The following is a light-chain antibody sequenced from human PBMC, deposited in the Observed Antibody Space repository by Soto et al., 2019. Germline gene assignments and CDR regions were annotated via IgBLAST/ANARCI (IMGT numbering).Light chain of an antibody. J-gene: IGKJ1*01. V-gene: IGKV3-15*01. CDR2: DAS. Sequence: EIVMTQSPATLSVSPVERVTLSFRASQSFSSNLAWYQQKPGQAPRLLIYDASTRATGVPPRFSGSESGTEFTLTISSLQSEDFAVYYCQQYNNWPPWTFGQGTKVDIK. CDR3: QQYNNWPPWT. CDR1: QSFSSN.